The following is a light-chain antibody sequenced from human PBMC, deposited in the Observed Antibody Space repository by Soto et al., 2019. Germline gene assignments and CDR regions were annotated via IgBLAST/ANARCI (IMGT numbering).Light chain of an antibody. Sequence: QSAVTQPPSVSGPPGQRVTISCTGSSSNIGAGYDVHWYQQLPGTAPKLLIYANNNRPSGVPDRFSGSKSGTSASLAITGLQAEDEADYYCQSYDNSLSGYVFGPGTKVTVL. V-gene: IGLV1-40*01. CDR3: QSYDNSLSGYV. CDR1: SSNIGAGYD. J-gene: IGLJ1*01. CDR2: ANN.